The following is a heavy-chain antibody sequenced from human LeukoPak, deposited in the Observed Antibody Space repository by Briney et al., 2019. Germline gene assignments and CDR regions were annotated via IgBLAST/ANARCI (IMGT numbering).Heavy chain of an antibody. CDR3: AKSQVTGWYDFDY. CDR2: IRSDGSDK. V-gene: IGHV3-30*02. J-gene: IGHJ4*02. CDR1: GFTFSSYG. Sequence: YPGGSLRLSCAASGFTFSSYGMNWVRQAPGKGLEWVASIRSDGSDKKYADSVKGQFTISRDNSKSTLNLQMNSLRPEDTAVYYCAKSQVTGWYDFDYWGQGTLVIVSS. D-gene: IGHD6-19*01.